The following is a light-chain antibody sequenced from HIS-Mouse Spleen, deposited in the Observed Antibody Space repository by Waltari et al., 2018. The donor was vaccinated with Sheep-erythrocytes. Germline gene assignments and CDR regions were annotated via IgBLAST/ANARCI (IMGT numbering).Light chain of an antibody. CDR3: CSYAGSYNHV. V-gene: IGLV2-11*01. CDR1: SRDVGGYNY. Sequence: QSALTQPRSVSGSPGQSVTISCTGTSRDVGGYNYVSWYQQHPGKAPKLMIYDVSTRASGVPERFAGSKSGNTASLTISGLQAEEEADYYCCSYAGSYNHVFATGTKVTVL. J-gene: IGLJ1*01. CDR2: DVS.